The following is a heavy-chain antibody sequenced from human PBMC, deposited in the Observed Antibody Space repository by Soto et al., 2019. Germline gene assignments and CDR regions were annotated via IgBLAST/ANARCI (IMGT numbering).Heavy chain of an antibody. Sequence: EVQLLESGGGLVQPGGSLRLSCAASGFTFSSYAMSWVRQAPGKGLEWVSAISGSGGSTYYADSVKGRFTISRDNSKSTLYLQMNSLRAEDTAVYYCAKVLRFLEWSPSNWYFDLWGRGTLVTVSS. CDR2: ISGSGGST. CDR3: AKVLRFLEWSPSNWYFDL. CDR1: GFTFSSYA. V-gene: IGHV3-23*01. J-gene: IGHJ2*01. D-gene: IGHD3-3*01.